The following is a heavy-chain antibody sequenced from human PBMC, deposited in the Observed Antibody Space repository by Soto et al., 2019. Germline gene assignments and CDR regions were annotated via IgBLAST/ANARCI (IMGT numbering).Heavy chain of an antibody. J-gene: IGHJ3*02. CDR1: GNSLTESS. D-gene: IGHD6-13*01. Sequence: QVQLVQSGAEVKKPGASVRVSCRVSGNSLTESSIHWVRQAPGKGLEWMGGFDVEEGGPVYAQSFQGRVIMTEDTSTDTAYMELSSRRSEDTAMYYCATDNTSSWYDIFHIWGQGTMLIVSS. CDR3: ATDNTSSWYDIFHI. CDR2: FDVEEGGP. V-gene: IGHV1-24*01.